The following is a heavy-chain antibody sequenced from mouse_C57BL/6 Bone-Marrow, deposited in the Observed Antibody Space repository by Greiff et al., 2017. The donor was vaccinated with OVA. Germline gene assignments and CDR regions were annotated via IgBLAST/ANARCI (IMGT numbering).Heavy chain of an antibody. J-gene: IGHJ1*03. Sequence: EVNLVESGGGLVKPGGSLKLSCAASGFTFSSYAMSWVRQTPEKRLEWVATISDGGSYTYYPDNVKGRFTISRDNAKNNLYLQMSHLKSEDTAMYYCARAGNYYGSSSYWYFDVWGTGTTVTVSS. CDR3: ARAGNYYGSSSYWYFDV. D-gene: IGHD1-1*01. CDR2: ISDGGSYT. V-gene: IGHV5-4*03. CDR1: GFTFSSYA.